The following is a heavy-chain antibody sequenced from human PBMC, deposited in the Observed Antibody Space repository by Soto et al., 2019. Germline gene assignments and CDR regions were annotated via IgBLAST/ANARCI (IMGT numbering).Heavy chain of an antibody. CDR1: GFSFSNSG. Sequence: VGSLRLSCAASGFSFSNSGMHWVRQAPGKGLEWVAFISYDGSNKYYADSVKGRFTISRDNSKGTLYLQMNSLRAEDTAVYYCAKDRGKIYFDYWGQGTLVTVSS. J-gene: IGHJ4*02. CDR2: ISYDGSNK. V-gene: IGHV3-30*18. CDR3: AKDRGKIYFDY.